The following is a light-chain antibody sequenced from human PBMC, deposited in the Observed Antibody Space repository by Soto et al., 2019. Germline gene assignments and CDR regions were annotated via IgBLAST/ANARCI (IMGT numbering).Light chain of an antibody. CDR1: QTVSNNY. J-gene: IGKJ1*01. CDR2: GAS. V-gene: IGKV3-20*01. CDR3: RQSATSPRT. Sequence: EIVLTQSPGTLSLSPGERATLSCRASQTVSNNYLDWYQQKPGQAPRLLIYGASSRATVIPDRFSGSGSGTDFTLTISRLEPEDFAVYYCRQSATSPRTFGQGTKVEIK.